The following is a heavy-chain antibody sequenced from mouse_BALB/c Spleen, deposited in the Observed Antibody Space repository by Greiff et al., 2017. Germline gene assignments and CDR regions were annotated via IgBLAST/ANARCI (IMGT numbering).Heavy chain of an antibody. Sequence: LQQPGSELVRPGASVKLSCKASGYTFTSYWMHWVKQRPGQGLEWIGNIYPGSGSTNYDEKFKSKATLTVDTSSSTAYMQLSSLTSEDSAVYYCTRLGRYFDVWGAGTTVTVSS. J-gene: IGHJ1*01. V-gene: IGHV1S22*01. CDR1: GYTFTSYW. CDR2: IYPGSGST. D-gene: IGHD4-1*01. CDR3: TRLGRYFDV.